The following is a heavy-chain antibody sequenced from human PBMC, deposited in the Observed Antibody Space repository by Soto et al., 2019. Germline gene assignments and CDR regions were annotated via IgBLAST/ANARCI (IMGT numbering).Heavy chain of an antibody. CDR1: GYSISSGYY. D-gene: IGHD3-10*01. Sequence: SETLSLTCAVSGYSISSGYYWGWIRQPPGKGLEWIGSIYHSGSTYYNPSLKSRVTISVDTSKNQFSLKLSSVTAADTAVYYCARGEGTYYYGSGSYICQFDYWGQGTLVTASS. CDR3: ARGEGTYYYGSGSYICQFDY. CDR2: IYHSGST. V-gene: IGHV4-38-2*01. J-gene: IGHJ4*02.